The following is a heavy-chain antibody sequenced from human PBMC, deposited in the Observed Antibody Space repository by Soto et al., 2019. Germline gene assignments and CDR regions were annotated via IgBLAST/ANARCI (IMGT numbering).Heavy chain of an antibody. Sequence: QVQLVQSGAEVKKPGSSVKVSCKASGGTFSSYTISWVRQAPGQGLEWMGRIIPILGIANYAQKFQGRVTITADKSTSTAYMELSSLRSEDTAVYYCAREGFSGLMVYADHYMDVWGKGTTVTVSS. V-gene: IGHV1-69*08. CDR1: GGTFSSYT. CDR2: IIPILGIA. D-gene: IGHD2-8*01. J-gene: IGHJ6*03. CDR3: AREGFSGLMVYADHYMDV.